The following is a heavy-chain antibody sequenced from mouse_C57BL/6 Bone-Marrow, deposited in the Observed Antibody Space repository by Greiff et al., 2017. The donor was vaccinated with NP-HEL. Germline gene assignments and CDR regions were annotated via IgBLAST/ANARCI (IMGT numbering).Heavy chain of an antibody. J-gene: IGHJ2*01. CDR2: IDPSDSYT. V-gene: IGHV1-50*01. Sequence: VQLQQPGAELVKPGASVKLSCKASGYTFTSYSMQWVKQRPGQGLEWIGEIDPSDSYTNYNQKFKGKATLTVDTSSSTAYMQLSSLTSEDSAVYYCARTTVVATDYFDYWGQGTTLTVSS. CDR1: GYTFTSYS. CDR3: ARTTVVATDYFDY. D-gene: IGHD1-1*01.